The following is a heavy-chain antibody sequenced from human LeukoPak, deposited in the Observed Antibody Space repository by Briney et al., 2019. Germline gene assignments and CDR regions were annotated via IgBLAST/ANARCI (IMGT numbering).Heavy chain of an antibody. CDR1: GLTFSSYA. J-gene: IGHJ4*02. D-gene: IGHD6-6*01. V-gene: IGHV3-30-3*01. CDR3: ARYISSGLDY. Sequence: GGSLRLSCAAPGLTFSSYAMHWVRQAPGKGLEWVAVISYDGSNKYYADSVKGRFTISRDNSKNTLYLQMNSLRAENTAVYYWARYISSGLDYWGQGTLVTVSS. CDR2: ISYDGSNK.